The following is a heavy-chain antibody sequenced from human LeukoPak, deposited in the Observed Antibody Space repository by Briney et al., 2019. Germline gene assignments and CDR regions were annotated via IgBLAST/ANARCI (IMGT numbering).Heavy chain of an antibody. CDR1: GYTLTELS. CDR2: FDPEDGET. J-gene: IGHJ4*02. CDR3: ATVWVPAAMGKRDLDY. Sequence: ASVKVSCKVSGYTLTELSMHWVRQAPGKGLEWMGGFDPEDGETIYAQKFQGRVTMTEDTSTDTAYMELSSLRSEDTAVYYCATVWVPAAMGKRDLDYWGQGTLVSLSS. D-gene: IGHD2-2*01. V-gene: IGHV1-24*01.